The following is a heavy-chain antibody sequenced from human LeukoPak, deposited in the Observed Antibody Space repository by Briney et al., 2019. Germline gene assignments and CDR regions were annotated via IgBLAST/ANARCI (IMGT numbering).Heavy chain of an antibody. D-gene: IGHD1-26*01. CDR3: ARDYVSGSYRD. CDR2: IIPNSGGT. J-gene: IGHJ4*02. CDR1: GYTFTDYY. V-gene: IGHV1-2*02. Sequence: ASVKVSCKASGYTFTDYYMHWVRQAPGQGLEWMGWIIPNSGGTNYAQKFQGRVTMTRDTSISIVYMELSRLRSDDTAVYYCARDYVSGSYRDWGQGTLVTVSS.